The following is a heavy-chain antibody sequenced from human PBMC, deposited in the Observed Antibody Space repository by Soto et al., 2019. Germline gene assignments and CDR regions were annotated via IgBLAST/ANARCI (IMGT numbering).Heavy chain of an antibody. CDR2: ISGSGGST. J-gene: IGHJ5*01. D-gene: IGHD4-17*01. CDR3: AQEGYGHYRPNWLDS. CDR1: GFTLRNHV. V-gene: IGHV3-23*01. Sequence: QAGGSLRLSCAASGFTLRNHVMSWVRQAPGKGLEWVSGISGSGGSTYYADSVKGRFNISRDNSKDTLYLQMSSLRAEDTAVYYCAQEGYGHYRPNWLDSWGQGPMVTVYS.